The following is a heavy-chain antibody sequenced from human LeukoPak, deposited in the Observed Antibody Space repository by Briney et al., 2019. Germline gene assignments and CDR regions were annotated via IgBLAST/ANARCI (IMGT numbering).Heavy chain of an antibody. J-gene: IGHJ4*02. CDR1: GFTFSNCA. CDR3: AKGLSAAGDYYFDY. CDR2: ISGSGGST. V-gene: IGHV3-23*01. Sequence: GGSLRLSCAASGFTFSNCAMSWVRQAPEKGLEWLSTISGSGGSTYYADSVKGRFTISRDNSKNTVYLQMKSLRVEATAVYYCAKGLSAAGDYYFDYWGQGALVTVSS. D-gene: IGHD2-21*01.